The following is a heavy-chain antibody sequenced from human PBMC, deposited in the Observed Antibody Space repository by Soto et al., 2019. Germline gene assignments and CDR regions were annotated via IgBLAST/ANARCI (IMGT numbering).Heavy chain of an antibody. CDR1: GFTFSSYE. J-gene: IGHJ6*02. CDR2: ISSSGSTI. Sequence: GGSLRLSCAASGFTFSSYEMNWVRQAPGKGLELVSYISSSGSTIYYADSVKGRFTISRDNAKNSLYLQMNSLRAEDTAVYYCASGGGYRPYYYYGMDVWGQGTTVTVSS. D-gene: IGHD5-18*01. V-gene: IGHV3-48*03. CDR3: ASGGGYRPYYYYGMDV.